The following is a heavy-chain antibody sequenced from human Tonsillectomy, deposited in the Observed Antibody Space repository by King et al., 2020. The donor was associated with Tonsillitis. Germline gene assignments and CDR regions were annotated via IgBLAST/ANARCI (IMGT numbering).Heavy chain of an antibody. CDR3: ARGVEWPVSNWFDP. CDR1: GGSISSGGYY. J-gene: IGHJ5*02. D-gene: IGHD2-8*01. V-gene: IGHV4-31*03. CDR2: IYYSGST. Sequence: QLQESGPGLVKPSQTLSLTCTVSGGSISSGGYYWSWIRQHPGKGLEWIGYIYYSGSTYYNPSLKSRVTISVDTSKNQFSLKLSSVTAADPAVYYCARGVEWPVSNWFDPWGQGTLVTVSS.